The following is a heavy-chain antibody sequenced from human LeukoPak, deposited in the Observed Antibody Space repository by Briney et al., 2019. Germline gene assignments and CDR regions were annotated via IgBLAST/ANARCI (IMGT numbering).Heavy chain of an antibody. Sequence: GASVNVSCKASGGTFSSYAISWVRQAPGQGLEWMGGIIPIFGTANYAQKFQGRVTITADESTSTAYMELSSLRSEDTAVYYCARYSGYHYYYYYGMDVWGQGTTVTVSS. CDR3: ARYSGYHYYYYYGMDV. CDR2: IIPIFGTA. CDR1: GGTFSSYA. J-gene: IGHJ6*02. V-gene: IGHV1-69*13. D-gene: IGHD5-12*01.